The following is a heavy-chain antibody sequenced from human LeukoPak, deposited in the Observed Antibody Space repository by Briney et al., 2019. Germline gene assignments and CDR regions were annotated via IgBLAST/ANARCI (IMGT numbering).Heavy chain of an antibody. J-gene: IGHJ4*02. CDR3: AKDLYYYGSSGYYGEY. CDR1: GYTFTSYY. V-gene: IGHV1-18*04. Sequence: ASVKVSCKASGYTFTSYYMHWVRQAPGQGLEWMGWISAYNGNTHYAQNLQGRVTMTTDKSTSTAYMELRSLRSDDTAVYYRAKDLYYYGSSGYYGEYWGQGTLVTVSS. D-gene: IGHD3-22*01. CDR2: ISAYNGNT.